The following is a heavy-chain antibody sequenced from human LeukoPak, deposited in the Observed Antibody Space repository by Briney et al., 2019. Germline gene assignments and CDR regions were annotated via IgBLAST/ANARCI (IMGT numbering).Heavy chain of an antibody. CDR1: GGSFSGYY. CDR2: INHSGST. Sequence: SETLSLTCAVYGGSFSGYYWSWIRQPPGKGQEWIGEINHSGSTNYNPSLKSRVTISVDTSKNQFSLKLSSVTAADTAVYYCARGRSYGSGRYWFDPWGQGTLVTVSS. J-gene: IGHJ5*02. D-gene: IGHD3-10*01. CDR3: ARGRSYGSGRYWFDP. V-gene: IGHV4-34*01.